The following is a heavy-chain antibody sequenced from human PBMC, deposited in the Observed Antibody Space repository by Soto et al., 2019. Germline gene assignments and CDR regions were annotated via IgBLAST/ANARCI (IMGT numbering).Heavy chain of an antibody. V-gene: IGHV1-69*13. CDR2: IIPIFGTA. D-gene: IGHD3-22*01. CDR1: GGTFSSYA. Sequence: GASVKVSCKASGGTFSSYAISWVRQAPGQGLEWMGGIIPIFGTANYAQKFQGRVTITADESTSTAYMELSSLRSEDTAVYYCARGVSGRGYYDSSGYYNTPPLGWYFDLWGRGTLVTVSS. J-gene: IGHJ2*01. CDR3: ARGVSGRGYYDSSGYYNTPPLGWYFDL.